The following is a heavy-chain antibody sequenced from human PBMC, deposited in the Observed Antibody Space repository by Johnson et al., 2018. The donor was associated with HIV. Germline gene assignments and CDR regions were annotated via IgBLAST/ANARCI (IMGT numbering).Heavy chain of an antibody. D-gene: IGHD4-17*01. Sequence: MLLVESGGGLVQSGGSLRLSCAASGITVSSNYMSWVRRAPGKGLEWVSLIFSVGNTTYADSVKGRLTISRDNSKNMLYLQLTSLRAEDTAVYYCASTVYGDGLGDAFDIWGQWTMVTVSS. CDR1: GITVSSNY. CDR3: ASTVYGDGLGDAFDI. J-gene: IGHJ3*02. CDR2: IFSVGNT. V-gene: IGHV3-66*01.